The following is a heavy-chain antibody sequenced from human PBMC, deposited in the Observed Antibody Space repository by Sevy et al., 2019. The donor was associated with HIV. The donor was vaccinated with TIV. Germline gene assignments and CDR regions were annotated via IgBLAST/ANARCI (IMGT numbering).Heavy chain of an antibody. J-gene: IGHJ5*02. CDR1: GYTFTSYG. D-gene: IGHD6-13*01. Sequence: ASVKVSCKASGYTFTSYGISWVRQAPGQGLEWMGWIRTNTGDTNYAQKFQGRVTLTRDTSINTAYMELGSLESDDTAVYFCARPGYSDGMGFRWFDPWGQGTLVTVSS. CDR3: ARPGYSDGMGFRWFDP. CDR2: IRTNTGDT. V-gene: IGHV1-18*01.